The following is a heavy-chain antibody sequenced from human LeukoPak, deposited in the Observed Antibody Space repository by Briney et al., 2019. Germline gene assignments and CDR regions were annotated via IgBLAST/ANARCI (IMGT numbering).Heavy chain of an antibody. CDR1: GDSVSSRYYY. CDR2: IYYGGNT. J-gene: IGHJ4*02. Sequence: PSETLSLTCAVSGDSVSSRYYYWSWIRQPPGRGLDWFGYIYYGGNTNYNPSLQSRVTISVDTSKSQFSLKLSSVTAADTDVYYCARLTRRSGNYFDYWGQGTLVTVSS. CDR3: ARLTRRSGNYFDY. V-gene: IGHV4-61*01. D-gene: IGHD1-1*01.